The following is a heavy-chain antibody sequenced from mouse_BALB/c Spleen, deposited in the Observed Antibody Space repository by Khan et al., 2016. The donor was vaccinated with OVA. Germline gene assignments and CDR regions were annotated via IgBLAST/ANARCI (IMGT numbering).Heavy chain of an antibody. Sequence: EVELVESGGGLVKPGGSLKLSCAASGFTFSSYAMSWVRQTPEKRLEWVAPISSGGSYTSYPDSVKGRFPISSDNAKNTLSLPMSSLRSEDRAMYYCARHEGYGNYGGFAYWGQGTLVTVSA. CDR2: ISSGGSYT. J-gene: IGHJ3*01. D-gene: IGHD2-1*01. V-gene: IGHV5-9-3*01. CDR3: ARHEGYGNYGGFAY. CDR1: GFTFSSYA.